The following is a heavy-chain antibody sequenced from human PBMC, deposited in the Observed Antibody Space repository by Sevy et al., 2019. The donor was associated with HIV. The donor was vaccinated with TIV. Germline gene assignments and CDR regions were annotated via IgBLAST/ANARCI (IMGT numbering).Heavy chain of an antibody. V-gene: IGHV3-74*01. J-gene: IGHJ4*02. D-gene: IGHD3-16*01. CDR1: GFTFSNYW. CDR3: ARYAYDSNFDY. Sequence: GGSLRLSCAASGFTFSNYWMHWVRQVPGKGPTWVSNIRGDGTTTVYADSVKGRFTISRDNAKNTLYLQMNTLRAEDTATYYCARYAYDSNFDYWGQGTLVTVSS. CDR2: IRGDGTTT.